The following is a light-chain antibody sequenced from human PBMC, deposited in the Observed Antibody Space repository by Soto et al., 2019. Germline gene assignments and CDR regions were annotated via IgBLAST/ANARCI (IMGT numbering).Light chain of an antibody. V-gene: IGLV2-14*01. Sequence: HSVLTQPASVSGSPAQSITISCSGTSSDIGAYDHVAWFQQFPGKTPKLAIYSVSNRPSGVSYRFSGSKSGNTASLTISGLQADDEADYYCISYTVSGSYVFGPGTKVTVL. CDR3: ISYTVSGSYV. CDR1: SSDIGAYDH. J-gene: IGLJ1*01. CDR2: SVS.